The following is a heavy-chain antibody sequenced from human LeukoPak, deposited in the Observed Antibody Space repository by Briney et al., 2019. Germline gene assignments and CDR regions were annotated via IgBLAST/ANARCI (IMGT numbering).Heavy chain of an antibody. J-gene: IGHJ4*02. CDR3: ARDGIAARLRWPQICVY. D-gene: IGHD6-6*01. CDR1: GYTLTSYG. Sequence: SSVKVSCKASGYTLTSYGISWVRQAPGQGLEWMGWISAYNGNTNYAQKLQGRVTMTTDTSTSTAYMELRSLRSDDTAVYYCARDGIAARLRWPQICVYWGQGTLVTVSS. V-gene: IGHV1-18*01. CDR2: ISAYNGNT.